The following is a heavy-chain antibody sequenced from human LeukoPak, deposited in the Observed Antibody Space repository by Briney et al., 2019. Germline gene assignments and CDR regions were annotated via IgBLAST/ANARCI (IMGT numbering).Heavy chain of an antibody. D-gene: IGHD1-26*01. V-gene: IGHV3-23*01. CDR3: AKDRLVGATKLDAFDI. J-gene: IGHJ3*02. CDR1: GFTFSSYA. CDR2: ISGSGGST. Sequence: AGGSLRLSCAASGFTFSSYAMSWVRQAPGKGLEWVSAISGSGGSTYYADSVKGRFTISRDNSKNSLYLQMNSLRAEDTALYYCAKDRLVGATKLDAFDIWGQGTMVTVSS.